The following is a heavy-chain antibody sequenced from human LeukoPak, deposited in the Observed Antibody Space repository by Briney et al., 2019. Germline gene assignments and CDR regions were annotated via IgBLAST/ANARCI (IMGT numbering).Heavy chain of an antibody. CDR3: AKIPWNDVVRSDY. V-gene: IGHV3-21*04. CDR1: GFTFSSYS. J-gene: IGHJ4*02. CDR2: ISSTSSYI. Sequence: GGSLRLSCAASGFTFSSYSMNWVRQAPGKGLEWVSSISSTSSYIYYADSVKGRFTISGDNSKNTLYLQMNSLRAEDTAVYYCAKIPWNDVVRSDYWGQGTLVTVSS. D-gene: IGHD1-1*01.